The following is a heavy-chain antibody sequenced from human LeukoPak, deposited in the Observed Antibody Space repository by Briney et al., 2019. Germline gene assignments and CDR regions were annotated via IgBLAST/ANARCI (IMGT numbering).Heavy chain of an antibody. J-gene: IGHJ4*02. CDR1: GFTFSSYS. CDR2: ISSSTNYK. V-gene: IGHV3-21*01. Sequence: GGSLRLSCAASGFTFSSYSMNWVRQAPGKGLEWVSSISSSTNYKFYADSVKGRFTISRDNAENSLYLQMNGLRAEDTAVYYCAREYGSGSLDYWGQGTLVTVSS. D-gene: IGHD3-10*01. CDR3: AREYGSGSLDY.